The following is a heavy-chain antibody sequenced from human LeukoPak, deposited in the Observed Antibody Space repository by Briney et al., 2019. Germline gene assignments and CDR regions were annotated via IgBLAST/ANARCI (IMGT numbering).Heavy chain of an antibody. D-gene: IGHD2-21*01. Sequence: ASVKLSCKASGYTFTSYGISWVRQAPGQGLEWMGWISACNGNTNYAQKLHGRITMTTDTSTSTAYMELRSLRSDDTAVYYCARDAYCGGDCYDYWGQGTLVTVSS. CDR3: ARDAYCGGDCYDY. J-gene: IGHJ4*02. V-gene: IGHV1-18*01. CDR2: ISACNGNT. CDR1: GYTFTSYG.